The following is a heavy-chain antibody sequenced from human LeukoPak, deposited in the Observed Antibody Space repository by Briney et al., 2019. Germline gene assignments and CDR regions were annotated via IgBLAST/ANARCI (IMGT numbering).Heavy chain of an antibody. Sequence: ASVKVSCKASGYTFTSYGIGWVRQAPGQGLEWMGWISAYNGNTNYAQKLQGRVTMTTDTSTSTAYMELRSLRSDDTAVYYCARGFYYLEPSGPLDYWGQGTLVTVSS. D-gene: IGHD1-1*01. CDR3: ARGFYYLEPSGPLDY. CDR2: ISAYNGNT. V-gene: IGHV1-18*01. CDR1: GYTFTSYG. J-gene: IGHJ4*02.